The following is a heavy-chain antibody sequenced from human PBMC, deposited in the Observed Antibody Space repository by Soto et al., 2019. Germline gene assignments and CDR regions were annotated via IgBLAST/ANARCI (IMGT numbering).Heavy chain of an antibody. CDR1: GFIFSAYF. V-gene: IGHV3-23*01. Sequence: LGSGGGPVQPGGSRRLSCEASGFIFSAYFMTWVRQAPGKGLEWVSGISGPGSDTDYADSVKGRFTISSDNSKNTLFLQMSSLRVEDTAVYYCAREDGGGPFDYWSQGTLVTVSS. D-gene: IGHD3-10*01. CDR3: AREDGGGPFDY. J-gene: IGHJ4*02. CDR2: ISGPGSDT.